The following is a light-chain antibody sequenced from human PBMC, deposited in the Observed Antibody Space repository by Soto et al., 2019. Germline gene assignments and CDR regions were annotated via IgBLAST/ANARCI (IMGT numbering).Light chain of an antibody. CDR2: EVT. CDR1: SSDIGIYKY. V-gene: IGLV2-14*01. J-gene: IGLJ3*02. CDR3: SSYTSSLTWV. Sequence: QSALTQPASVSGSPGQSIAISCTGSSSDIGIYKYVSWYQQHPGKVPKLIIYEVTNRPSGVSNRFSGSKSGNTASLTISGLQADDEADYYCSSYTSSLTWVFGGGTKLTVL.